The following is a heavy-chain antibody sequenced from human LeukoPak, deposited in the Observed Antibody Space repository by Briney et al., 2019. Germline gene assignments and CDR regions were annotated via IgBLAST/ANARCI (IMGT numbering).Heavy chain of an antibody. V-gene: IGHV4-59*01. D-gene: IGHD3-10*01. Sequence: PSETLSLTCSVSGGPISSYYWSWIRQPPGKGLEWIGYIYSSGSTNYNPSLKSRVTISVDTSKNQFSLKLRSATAADTAVYYCARDRHGSGSAHSFDPWGQGTLVTVSS. CDR1: GGPISSYY. CDR2: IYSSGST. J-gene: IGHJ5*02. CDR3: ARDRHGSGSAHSFDP.